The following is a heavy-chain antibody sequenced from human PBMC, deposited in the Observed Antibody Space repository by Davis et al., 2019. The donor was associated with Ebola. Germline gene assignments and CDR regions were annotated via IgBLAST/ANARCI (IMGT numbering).Heavy chain of an antibody. D-gene: IGHD3-10*01. CDR2: INHSGST. J-gene: IGHJ6*02. Sequence: ESLKISCAASGFTVSSNYMSWVRQPPGKGLEWIGEINHSGSTNYNPSLKSRVTISVDTSKNQFSLKLSSVTAADTAVYYCARGGVRVRYYYYGMDVWGQGTTVTVSS. V-gene: IGHV4-34*01. CDR1: GFTVSSNY. CDR3: ARGGVRVRYYYYGMDV.